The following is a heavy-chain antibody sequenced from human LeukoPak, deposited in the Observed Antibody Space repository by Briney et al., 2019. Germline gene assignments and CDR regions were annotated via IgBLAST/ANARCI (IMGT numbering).Heavy chain of an antibody. Sequence: SQTLSLTCAISVDSVSINSAAWIWIRQSPSRGLEWLGRTYQRSKWYNDYAVSVKSRITINPDISKNQFSLQLNSVTPEDTAVYYCARRLTQYDCFDPWGQGILVTVSS. J-gene: IGHJ5*02. CDR1: VDSVSINSAA. V-gene: IGHV6-1*01. CDR2: TYQRSKWYN. CDR3: ARRLTQYDCFDP. D-gene: IGHD2-2*01.